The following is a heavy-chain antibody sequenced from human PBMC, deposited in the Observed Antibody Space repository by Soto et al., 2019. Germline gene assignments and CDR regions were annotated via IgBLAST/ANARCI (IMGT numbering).Heavy chain of an antibody. Sequence: EVRLVESGGGLVQPGASLRLSCEASGFTVGTNYISWVRQSPGKGLEWVSVIYAAGHTYYPDSVKGRFTISRDKSLNTVSLQMSSLGVDDTAVYYCARAIVTPGTYYIDVWGKGTTVTVSS. CDR2: IYAAGHT. V-gene: IGHV3-66*01. CDR1: GFTVGTNY. CDR3: ARAIVTPGTYYIDV. J-gene: IGHJ6*03. D-gene: IGHD4-4*01.